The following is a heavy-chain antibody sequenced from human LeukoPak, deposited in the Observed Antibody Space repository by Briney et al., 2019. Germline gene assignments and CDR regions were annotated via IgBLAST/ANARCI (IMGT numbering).Heavy chain of an antibody. CDR2: ISWNSGSI. D-gene: IGHD6-19*01. CDR3: AKDNRRHYTSGPNPDSLH. CDR1: GFIFSSYW. Sequence: GGSLGLSCAASGFIFSSYWMHWVRQPPGKGLEWVSGISWNSGSIDYADSVKGRFTISRDNAKNSLYLQMNSLRVEDTAFYYCAKDNRRHYTSGPNPDSLHWGQGALVTVSS. J-gene: IGHJ4*02. V-gene: IGHV3-9*01.